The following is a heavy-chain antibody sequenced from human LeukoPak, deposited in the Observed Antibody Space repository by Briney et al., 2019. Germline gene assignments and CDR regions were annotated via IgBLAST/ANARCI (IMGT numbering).Heavy chain of an antibody. J-gene: IGHJ4*02. V-gene: IGHV3-30*04. CDR3: GILQIVPVAMPFDY. CDR1: GFIFSNYA. Sequence: PGRSLRLSCAASGFIFSNYAMHWVRQAPGKGLEWVVVISYDGSNKYYADSVKGRFTISRDNSKNTLYLQMNSLRAEDTAVYYCGILQIVPVAMPFDYWGQGTLVTVSS. D-gene: IGHD2-2*01. CDR2: ISYDGSNK.